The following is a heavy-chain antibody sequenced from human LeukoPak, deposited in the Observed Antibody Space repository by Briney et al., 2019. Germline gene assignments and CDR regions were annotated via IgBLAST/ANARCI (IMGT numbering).Heavy chain of an antibody. J-gene: IGHJ5*02. CDR3: ARDPGGIAAAGYNWFDP. CDR1: GYAFTSYG. D-gene: IGHD6-13*01. V-gene: IGHV1-18*01. Sequence: ASVTVSCKASGYAFTSYGISWVRQAPGQGLEWMGWISAYNGNTNYAQKLQGRVTMTTDTSASTAYMELRSLRSDDTAVYYCARDPGGIAAAGYNWFDPWGQGTLVTVSS. CDR2: ISAYNGNT.